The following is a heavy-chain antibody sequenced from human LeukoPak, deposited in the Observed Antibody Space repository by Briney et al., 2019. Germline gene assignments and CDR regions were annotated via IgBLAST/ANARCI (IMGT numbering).Heavy chain of an antibody. V-gene: IGHV1-2*02. CDR3: ARDNSSSWYLDY. J-gene: IGHJ4*02. D-gene: IGHD6-13*01. CDR1: GYTFTGYY. CDR2: INPNSGGT. Sequence: LEASVKVSCKASGYTFTGYYMHWVRQALGQGLEWMGWINPNSGGTNYAQKFQGRVTMTRDTSISTAYMELSRLRSDDTAVYYCARDNSSSWYLDYWGQGTLVTVPS.